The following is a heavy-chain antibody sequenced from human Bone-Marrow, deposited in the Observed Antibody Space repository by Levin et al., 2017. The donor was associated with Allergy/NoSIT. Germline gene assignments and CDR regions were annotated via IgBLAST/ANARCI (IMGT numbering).Heavy chain of an antibody. J-gene: IGHJ4*02. D-gene: IGHD5-12*01. V-gene: IGHV3-33*01. CDR3: TGDPPQSGFAFEY. CDR1: GFNFKDYG. CDR2: IWGSGARQ. Sequence: PPGGSLRLSCAASGFNFKDYGMHWVRQAPGKGLEWVAFIWGSGARQDYADSVKGRFTISRDNSENTLFLQMDSLRVEDTAMYYCTGDPPQSGFAFEYWGQGTPVTVSS.